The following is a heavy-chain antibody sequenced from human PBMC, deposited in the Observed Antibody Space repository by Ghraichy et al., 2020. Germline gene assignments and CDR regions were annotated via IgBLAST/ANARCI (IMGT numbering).Heavy chain of an antibody. J-gene: IGHJ6*03. Sequence: SQTLSLTCAVSGGSISSGGYSWSWIRQPPGKGLEWIGYIYHSGSTYYNPSLKSRVTISVDRSKNQFSLKLSSVTAADTAVYYCAREGGDGLGENYYMDVWGKGTTVTVSS. CDR1: GGSISSGGYS. D-gene: IGHD3-10*01. CDR3: AREGGDGLGENYYMDV. V-gene: IGHV4-30-2*01. CDR2: IYHSGST.